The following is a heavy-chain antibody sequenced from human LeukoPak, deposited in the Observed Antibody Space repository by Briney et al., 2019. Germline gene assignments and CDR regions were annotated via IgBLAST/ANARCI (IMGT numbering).Heavy chain of an antibody. J-gene: IGHJ4*02. Sequence: GGSLRLSCAASGFTFSSYWMHWVRQEPGKGLMWVSRINSDGSRTTYADSVRGRFTISRDNAKSTLYLQMNSLRAEDTAVYYCARVRDDYTYFDCWGQGTLVTVSS. CDR3: ARVRDDYTYFDC. CDR1: GFTFSSYW. CDR2: INSDGSRT. V-gene: IGHV3-74*01. D-gene: IGHD4-11*01.